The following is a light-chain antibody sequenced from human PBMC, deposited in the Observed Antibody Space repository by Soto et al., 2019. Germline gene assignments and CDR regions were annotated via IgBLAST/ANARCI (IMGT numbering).Light chain of an antibody. Sequence: QSAPTQPASVSGSPGQSITISCTGTSSDVGGYNCVSWYQQHPGKAPKLMIYEVSNRPSGVSNRFSGSKSGNTASLTISGLQAADEADYYCSSYTSRNTYVFGTGTKLTVL. CDR3: SSYTSRNTYV. J-gene: IGLJ1*01. V-gene: IGLV2-14*01. CDR2: EVS. CDR1: SSDVGGYNC.